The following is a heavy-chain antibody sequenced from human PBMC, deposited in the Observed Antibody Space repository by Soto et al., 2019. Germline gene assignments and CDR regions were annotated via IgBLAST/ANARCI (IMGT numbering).Heavy chain of an antibody. CDR1: GFTFSTYS. CDR2: ISSSSSTI. V-gene: IGHV3-48*01. Sequence: GGSLRLSCAASGFTFSTYSMNWVRQAPGKGLEWVSYISSSSSTIFYTDSVKGRFTVSRDNAKNSLYLQMNSLRAEDTAVYYCAKEEPPTVTTYFDYWGQGTLVTVSS. J-gene: IGHJ4*02. CDR3: AKEEPPTVTTYFDY. D-gene: IGHD4-17*01.